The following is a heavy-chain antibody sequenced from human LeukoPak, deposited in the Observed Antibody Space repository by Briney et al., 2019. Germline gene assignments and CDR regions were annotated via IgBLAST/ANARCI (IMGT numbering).Heavy chain of an antibody. CDR1: GYTFTGYY. CDR2: INPNSGGT. CDR3: ARDYPGRDGYNFDY. V-gene: IGHV1-2*02. Sequence: GASVKVSCKASGYTFTGYYMHWVRQAPGRGLEWMGWINPNSGGTNYAQKFQGRVTMTRDTSISTAYMELSRLRSDDTAVYYCARDYPGRDGYNFDYWGQGTLVTVSS. D-gene: IGHD5-24*01. J-gene: IGHJ4*02.